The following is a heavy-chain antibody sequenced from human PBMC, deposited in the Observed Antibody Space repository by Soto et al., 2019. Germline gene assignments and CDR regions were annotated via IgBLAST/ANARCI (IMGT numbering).Heavy chain of an antibody. CDR3: ARDSLRFLGWVSPNFDY. CDR2: IIPIFGTA. V-gene: IGHV1-69*06. Sequence: SVKVSCKASGGTFSSYAISWVRQAPGQGLEWMGGIIPIFGTANYAQKFQGRVTITADKSTSTAYMELSSLRSEDTAVYYCARDSLRFLGWVSPNFDYWGQGTLVTVSS. J-gene: IGHJ4*02. D-gene: IGHD3-3*01. CDR1: GGTFSSYA.